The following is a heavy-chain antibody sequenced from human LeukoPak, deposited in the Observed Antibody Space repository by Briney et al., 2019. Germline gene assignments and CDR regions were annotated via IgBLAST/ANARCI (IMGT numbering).Heavy chain of an antibody. J-gene: IGHJ3*02. CDR3: ARENTMVRGAFDAFDI. V-gene: IGHV4-61*08. CDR2: IYYSGST. D-gene: IGHD3-10*01. CDR1: GGSVSSGDYY. Sequence: SETLSLTCSVSGGSVSSGDYYWYWIRQPPGKGLEWIGYIYYSGSTNYNPSLKSRVTVSVDTSNNQFSLKLSSVTAADTAVYYCARENTMVRGAFDAFDIWGQGTMVIVSS.